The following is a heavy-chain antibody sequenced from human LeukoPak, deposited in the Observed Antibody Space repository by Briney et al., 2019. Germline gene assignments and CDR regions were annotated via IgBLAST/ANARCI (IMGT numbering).Heavy chain of an antibody. CDR3: SSDSSSWGPFDY. J-gene: IGHJ4*02. D-gene: IGHD6-6*01. CDR1: GGTFSSYA. CDR2: IIPIFGTA. V-gene: IGHV1-69*13. Sequence: SVKVSCKASGGTFSSYAISWVRQAPGQGLEWMGGIIPIFGTANYAQKFQGRVTITADESTSTAYMELSSLRSEDTAVYYCSSDSSSWGPFDYWGQGTLVTVSS.